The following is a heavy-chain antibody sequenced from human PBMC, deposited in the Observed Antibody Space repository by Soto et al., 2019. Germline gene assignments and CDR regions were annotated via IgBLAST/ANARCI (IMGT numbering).Heavy chain of an antibody. CDR1: GGSISSYY. D-gene: IGHD6-13*01. V-gene: IGHV4-59*01. CDR3: ARGYSSSWLPYYYYGMDV. Sequence: SETLSLTCTVSGGSISSYYWSCIRQPPGKGLEWIGYIYYSGSTNYNPSLKSRVTISVDTSKNQFSLKLSSVTAADTAVYYCARGYSSSWLPYYYYGMDVWGHGTTVTVSS. CDR2: IYYSGST. J-gene: IGHJ6*02.